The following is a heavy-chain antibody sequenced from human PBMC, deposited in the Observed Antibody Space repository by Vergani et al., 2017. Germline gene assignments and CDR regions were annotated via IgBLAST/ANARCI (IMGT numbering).Heavy chain of an antibody. J-gene: IGHJ4*02. CDR2: LYYSGST. D-gene: IGHD5-12*01. CDR1: GGSISNTRYY. V-gene: IGHV4-39*07. Sequence: QLQLQESGPGLVKPSETLSLACTVSGGSISNTRYYWGWIRQPPGKGLEWIGSLYYSGSTYDNPSLKSRVTIAIDTSKNQFSLQLSSVTAADTAVYYCAKSELWSATMGYYCDYWGQGTLVTVSA. CDR3: AKSELWSATMGYYCDY.